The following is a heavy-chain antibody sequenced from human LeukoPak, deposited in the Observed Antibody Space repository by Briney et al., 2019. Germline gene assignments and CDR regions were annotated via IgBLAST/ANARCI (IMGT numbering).Heavy chain of an antibody. Sequence: GGSLRLSCEASGFFMSVYWMSWVRQAPGKGLEWVGNIKQDGSERNYVDSVKGRFTISRDNAKKSLYLQMNSLRAEDTAVYYCARDWGAYYHFFDYWGQGTLVTVSS. D-gene: IGHD3-22*01. CDR2: IKQDGSER. V-gene: IGHV3-7*01. CDR1: GFFMSVYW. J-gene: IGHJ4*02. CDR3: ARDWGAYYHFFDY.